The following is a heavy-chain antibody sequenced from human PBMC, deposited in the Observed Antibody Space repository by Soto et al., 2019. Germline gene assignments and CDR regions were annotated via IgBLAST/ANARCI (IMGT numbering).Heavy chain of an antibody. Sequence: SETLSLTCTVSGGSISSYYWSWIRQPPGKGLECIGYIYYSGSTNYNPSLKSRVTISVDTSKNQFSLKLSSVTAADTAVYYCALGDCTNGVCYTSDYWGQGTLVTVSS. D-gene: IGHD2-8*01. CDR3: ALGDCTNGVCYTSDY. V-gene: IGHV4-59*01. CDR1: GGSISSYY. CDR2: IYYSGST. J-gene: IGHJ4*02.